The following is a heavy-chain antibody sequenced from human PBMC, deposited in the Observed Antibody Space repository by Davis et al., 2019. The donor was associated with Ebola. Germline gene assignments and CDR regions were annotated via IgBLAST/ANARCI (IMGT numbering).Heavy chain of an antibody. CDR1: VCTLRRYA. V-gene: IGHV1-69*13. CDR2: IIPICGTA. Sequence: SVPVPRLASVCTLRRYAISWVRQASGQGLEWMGGIIPICGTANYAQKFQGRVTITADESTSKAYMELNSLGSEDTAVYYSAKNSSYDLGWGQGTLVTVSS. J-gene: IGHJ4*02. D-gene: IGHD5-12*01. CDR3: AKNSSYDLG.